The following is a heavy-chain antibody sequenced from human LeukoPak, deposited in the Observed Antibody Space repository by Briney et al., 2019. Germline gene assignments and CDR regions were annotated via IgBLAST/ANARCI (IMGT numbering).Heavy chain of an antibody. CDR2: IRFDEREK. CDR1: GFSFNNYG. CDR3: AKTSLSDSSGHYYYMDV. V-gene: IGHV3-30*02. D-gene: IGHD3-3*01. J-gene: IGHJ6*03. Sequence: GGSLRLSCAASGFSFNNYGLHWVRHTPSKGLEWVAFIRFDEREKFYADSWTGRFTFSRDTSRNTVSLQLSNLRTEDTALYYCAKTSLSDSSGHYYYMDVWGKGTTVTVSS.